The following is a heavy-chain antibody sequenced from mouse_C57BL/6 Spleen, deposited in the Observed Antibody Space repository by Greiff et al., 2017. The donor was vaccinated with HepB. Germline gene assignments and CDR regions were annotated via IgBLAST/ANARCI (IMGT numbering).Heavy chain of an antibody. Sequence: EVKLMESGPGLVKPSQSLSLTCSVTGYSITSGYYWNWIRQFPGNKLEWMGYISYDGSNNYNPSLKNLISITRDTSKNQFFLKLNSVTTEDTATYYCARGKWDYTGDYWGQGTTLTVSS. CDR2: ISYDGSN. J-gene: IGHJ2*01. CDR3: ARGKWDYTGDY. D-gene: IGHD2-4*01. CDR1: GYSITSGYY. V-gene: IGHV3-6*01.